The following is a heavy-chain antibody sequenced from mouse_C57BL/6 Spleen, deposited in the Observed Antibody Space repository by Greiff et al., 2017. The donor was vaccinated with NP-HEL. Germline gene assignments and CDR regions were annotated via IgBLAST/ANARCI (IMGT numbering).Heavy chain of an antibody. J-gene: IGHJ4*01. CDR2: INPSTGGT. CDR3: ARSGGYYEGYAMDY. D-gene: IGHD2-3*01. Sequence: VQLQQSGPELVKPGASVKISCKASGYSFTGYYMNWVKQSPEKSLEWIGEINPSTGGTTYNQKFKAKATLTVDKSSSTAYMQLKSLTSEDSAVYYCARSGGYYEGYAMDYWGQGTSVTVSS. V-gene: IGHV1-42*01. CDR1: GYSFTGYY.